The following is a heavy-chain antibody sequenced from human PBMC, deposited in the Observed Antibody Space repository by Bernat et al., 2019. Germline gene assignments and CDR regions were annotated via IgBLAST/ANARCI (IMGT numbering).Heavy chain of an antibody. CDR3: ARVPRGCSGGSCYASPDYYGMDV. CDR1: GGTFSSYA. D-gene: IGHD2-15*01. V-gene: IGHV1-69*01. J-gene: IGHJ6*02. Sequence: QVQLVQSGAEVKKPGSSVKVSCKASGGTFSSYAISWVRQAPVQGLEWMGGIIPIFGTANYAQRFRGRVTVTADESTTTAYIELSSLGSEDTAVYSCARVPRGCSGGSCYASPDYYGMDVWGQGTTVTVSS. CDR2: IIPIFGTA.